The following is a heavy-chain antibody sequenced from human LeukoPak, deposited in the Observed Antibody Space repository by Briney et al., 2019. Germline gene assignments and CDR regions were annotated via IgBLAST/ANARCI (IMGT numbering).Heavy chain of an antibody. CDR2: ISNDGSNQ. Sequence: GGSLRLSCAASGFTFSTYGMHWVRQAPGKGLEWAAVISNDGSNQYYADSVKGRFTISRDNSKNTLYLQMNSLRAEDTAVYYCAKDEGVYGDYVPDYWGQGTMVIVSS. V-gene: IGHV3-30*18. CDR1: GFTFSTYG. D-gene: IGHD4-17*01. CDR3: AKDEGVYGDYVPDY. J-gene: IGHJ4*03.